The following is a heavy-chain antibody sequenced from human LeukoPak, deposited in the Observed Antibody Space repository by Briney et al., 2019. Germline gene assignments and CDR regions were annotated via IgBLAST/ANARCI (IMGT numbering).Heavy chain of an antibody. Sequence: GGSLTLSCAASGFTFSSSSMSWVRQAPGTGLEWVSALTGSGGSTYYADSVKGRFTISRDNSKKTLFLQMNSLRAEDTAVYYCAKDLAPAAYWGQGTLVTVSS. V-gene: IGHV3-23*01. CDR3: AKDLAPAAY. J-gene: IGHJ4*02. CDR2: LTGSGGST. D-gene: IGHD2-2*01. CDR1: GFTFSSSS.